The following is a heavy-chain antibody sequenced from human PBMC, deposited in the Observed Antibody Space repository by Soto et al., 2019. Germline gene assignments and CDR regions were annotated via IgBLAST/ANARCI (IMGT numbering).Heavy chain of an antibody. CDR2: IYPGDSDT. D-gene: IGHD3-9*01. CDR1: GYSFTSYW. V-gene: IGHV5-51*01. CDR3: ERPVSYYDILTGYAFDI. J-gene: IGHJ3*02. Sequence: GESLKISCKGSGYSFTSYWIGWVRQMPGKGLEWMGIIYPGDSDTRYSPSFQGQVTISADKSISTAYLQWSSLKASDTAMYYCERPVSYYDILTGYAFDIWGQGTMVTVSS.